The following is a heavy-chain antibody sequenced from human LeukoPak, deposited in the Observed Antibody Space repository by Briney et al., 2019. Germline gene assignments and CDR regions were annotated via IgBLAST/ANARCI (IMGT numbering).Heavy chain of an antibody. D-gene: IGHD3-10*01. CDR2: ISAYNGKT. V-gene: IGHV1-18*01. CDR3: ARGAPLSGSGP. CDR1: GYTFTSYG. J-gene: IGHJ5*02. Sequence: ASVKVSCKASGYTFTSYGNSWVRQAPGQGLEWMGWISAYNGKTVYAQNLQGRVTMTTDTSTSTVYMELRGLRSDDTAVYYCARGAPLSGSGPWGQGTLVTVSS.